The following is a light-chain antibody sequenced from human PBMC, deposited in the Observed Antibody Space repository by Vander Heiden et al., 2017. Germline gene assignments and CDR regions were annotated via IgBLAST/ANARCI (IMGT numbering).Light chain of an antibody. CDR2: LGH. Sequence: STSCRSSQSLLPSNGYDYLDWYLQKTGQSPQLVIYLGHNRASGVPHGFSGSGSGTDCTLKISRVEDEDGGVYYCMQALQTPSTFGQETRLEIK. V-gene: IGKV2-28*01. CDR1: QSLLPSNGYDY. J-gene: IGKJ5*01. CDR3: MQALQTPST.